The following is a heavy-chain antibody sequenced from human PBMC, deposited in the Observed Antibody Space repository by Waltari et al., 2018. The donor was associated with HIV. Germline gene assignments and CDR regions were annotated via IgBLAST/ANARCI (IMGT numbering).Heavy chain of an antibody. CDR2: TRNKAHSFTT. V-gene: IGHV3-72*01. D-gene: IGHD6-13*01. CDR3: ARTIAVPGNYGMDV. J-gene: IGHJ6*02. CDR1: GFTVSDHY. Sequence: EVQLVESGGGLVQPGGSLTISCAASGFTVSDHYLEWVRQAPGKGLEWVGRTRNKAHSFTTEYAASVKGRFTISRDDAKNSLYLQMNSLKTEDTAVYYCARTIAVPGNYGMDVWGQGTTVTVSS.